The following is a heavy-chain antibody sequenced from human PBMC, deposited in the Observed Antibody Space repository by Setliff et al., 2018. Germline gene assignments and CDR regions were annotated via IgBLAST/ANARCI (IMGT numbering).Heavy chain of an antibody. D-gene: IGHD1-26*01. CDR1: GFIFSNYA. J-gene: IGHJ4*02. Sequence: GPSMRLSCEASGFIFSNYAMDWVRLAPGKGLGWVAGLSPDAKAIQYADSVKGRFAISRDNSKSTLYLQMNNLRAEDTAVYFCARDGSVRGVDEYFDYWGQGTLVTVSS. CDR3: ARDGSVRGVDEYFDY. CDR2: LSPDAKAI. V-gene: IGHV3-23*01.